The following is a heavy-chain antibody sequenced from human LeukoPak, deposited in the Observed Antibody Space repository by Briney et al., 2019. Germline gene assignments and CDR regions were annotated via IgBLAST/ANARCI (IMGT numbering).Heavy chain of an antibody. CDR3: AKGVQWAVPGSCLDS. Sequence: GSLRLSCAASGFTFSSYAMHWVRQAPGKGLEWVAVISYDGSNKYYADSVKGRFTISRDNSKNTLYLQMNGLRVDDTAVYYCAKGVQWAVPGSCLDSWGLGTLVTVSS. CDR2: ISYDGSNK. D-gene: IGHD6-19*01. J-gene: IGHJ4*02. V-gene: IGHV3-30-3*01. CDR1: GFTFSSYA.